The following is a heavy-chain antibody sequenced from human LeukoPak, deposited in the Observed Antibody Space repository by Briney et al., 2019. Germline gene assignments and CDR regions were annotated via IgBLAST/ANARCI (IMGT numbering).Heavy chain of an antibody. CDR3: TRSRGIAAAGTES. CDR2: INPNSGGT. D-gene: IGHD6-13*01. CDR1: GYTFTGYY. J-gene: IGHJ5*02. Sequence: ASVKVSCKASGYTFTGYYMHWVRQAPGQGLEWMGWINPNSGGTNYAQKFQGRVTMTRDTSISTAYMELSRLRSDDTAVYYCTRSRGIAAAGTESWGQGTLVTVSS. V-gene: IGHV1-2*02.